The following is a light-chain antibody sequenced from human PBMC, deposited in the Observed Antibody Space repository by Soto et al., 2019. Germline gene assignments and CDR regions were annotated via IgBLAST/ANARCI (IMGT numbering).Light chain of an antibody. V-gene: IGKV3-20*01. CDR2: GAS. J-gene: IGKJ2*01. Sequence: EIVLTQSPGTLSLSPGERATLSCRASQSVSSSYLAWYQQKPGQAPRLLIYGASSRANGIPDRFSGSGSGGDFNLPISSVEHEDYSVYYCQQYDNSPEMYTFGQGTKLEIK. CDR1: QSVSSSY. CDR3: QQYDNSPEMYT.